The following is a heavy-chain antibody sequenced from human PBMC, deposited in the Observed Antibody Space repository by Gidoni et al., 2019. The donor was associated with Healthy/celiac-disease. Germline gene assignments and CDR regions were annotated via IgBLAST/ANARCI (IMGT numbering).Heavy chain of an antibody. J-gene: IGHJ4*02. CDR2: INPNRGGT. Sequence: QVQLVQSGAEVKKPGASVKVSCKASGYSFTVYYMHWVRQAPGQGLEWRGWINPNRGGTNYAQKFQGRVTMTRDTSISTAYMELSRLRSDDTAVYYCASSPFSSSGILAPRWYYFDYWGQGTLVTVSS. CDR1: GYSFTVYY. V-gene: IGHV1-2*02. D-gene: IGHD6-19*01. CDR3: ASSPFSSSGILAPRWYYFDY.